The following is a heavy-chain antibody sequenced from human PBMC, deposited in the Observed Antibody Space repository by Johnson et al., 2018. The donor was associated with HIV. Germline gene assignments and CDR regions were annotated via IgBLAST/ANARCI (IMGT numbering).Heavy chain of an antibody. CDR3: ARDFSVRAFDI. V-gene: IGHV3-30*04. Sequence: QVQLVESGGGVVQPGRSLRLSCTSAFSFSGYAMHWVRLAPGKGLEWVAVVSYDASNKYYADSVKGRFTISRDNSKNTVFLQMDSLRAEDTAVYYCARDFSVRAFDIWGQGTMVTVSS. CDR2: VSYDASNK. CDR1: AFSFSGYA. J-gene: IGHJ3*02. D-gene: IGHD3-10*01.